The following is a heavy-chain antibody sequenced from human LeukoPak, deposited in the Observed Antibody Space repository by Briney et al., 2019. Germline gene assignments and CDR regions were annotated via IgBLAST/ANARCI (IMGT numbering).Heavy chain of an antibody. CDR2: ISYDGSNK. J-gene: IGHJ4*02. Sequence: GGSLRLSCAASGFTFSSYAMHWVRQAPGKGLEWVAVISYDGSNKYYADSVKGRFTISRDNSKNTLYLQMNSLRAEDTAAYYCARVRVPYYYGSGSYVDYWGQGTLVTVSS. CDR3: ARVRVPYYYGSGSYVDY. D-gene: IGHD3-10*01. V-gene: IGHV3-30-3*01. CDR1: GFTFSSYA.